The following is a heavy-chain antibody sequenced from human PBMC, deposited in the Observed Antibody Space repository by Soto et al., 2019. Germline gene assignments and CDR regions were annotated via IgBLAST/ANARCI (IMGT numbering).Heavy chain of an antibody. J-gene: IGHJ4*02. V-gene: IGHV4-30-4*01. CDR1: GGSIDTSDYY. CDR3: AREKGGYYYYFDY. Sequence: SETLSLTCTVSGGSIDTSDYYWSWLRQQPGKGLEWIGYIFHSGDTYYNPSLTGRLAFSLDTSKNQFSLKLSSVTAADTAVCYGAREKGGYYYYFDYGGRGTLVPVSS. D-gene: IGHD3-22*01. CDR2: IFHSGDT.